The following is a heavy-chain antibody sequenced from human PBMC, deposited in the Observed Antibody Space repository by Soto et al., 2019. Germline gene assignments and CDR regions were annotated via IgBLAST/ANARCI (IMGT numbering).Heavy chain of an antibody. J-gene: IGHJ4*02. D-gene: IGHD3-9*01. CDR1: GGTFSSYA. V-gene: IGHV1-69*13. CDR3: ARRLVVRYFDWLSHFDY. Sequence: SVKVSCKASGGTFSSYAISWVRQAPGQGLEWMGGIIPIFGTANYAQKFQGRVTITADESTSTAYMELSSLSSEDTAVSYCARRLVVRYFDWLSHFDYWGQGTLVTVSS. CDR2: IIPIFGTA.